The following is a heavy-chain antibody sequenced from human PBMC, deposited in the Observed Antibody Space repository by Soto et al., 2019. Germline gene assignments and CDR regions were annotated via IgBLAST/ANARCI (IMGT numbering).Heavy chain of an antibody. J-gene: IGHJ4*02. CDR3: ASRDPGTSVDY. CDR1: GGSFTSSNW. CDR2: IYRTGST. D-gene: IGHD1-7*01. V-gene: IGHV4-4*02. Sequence: NPSETLSLTCAVSGGSFTSSNWWTWVRQPPGQGLEWIGEIYRTGSTNYNPSLKSRVTISLDKSENQFSLKVTSLTAADTAVYYCASRDPGTSVDYWGQGTLVTV.